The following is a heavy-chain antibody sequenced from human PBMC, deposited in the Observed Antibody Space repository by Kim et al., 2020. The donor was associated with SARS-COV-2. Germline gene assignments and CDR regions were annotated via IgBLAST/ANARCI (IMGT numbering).Heavy chain of an antibody. J-gene: IGHJ4*02. Sequence: DSVKGRFTISRDNSKNTLYLQMNSLRAEDTAVYYCAKAKIVVVQGMEFGYWGQGTLVTVSS. CDR3: AKAKIVVVQGMEFGY. D-gene: IGHD2-2*01. V-gene: IGHV3-23*01.